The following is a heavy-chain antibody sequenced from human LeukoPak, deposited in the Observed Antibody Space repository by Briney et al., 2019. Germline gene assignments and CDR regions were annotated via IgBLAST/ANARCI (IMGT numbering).Heavy chain of an antibody. J-gene: IGHJ3*02. CDR3: ARDSHQFEITFGGVIVGNAFDS. V-gene: IGHV1-69*13. D-gene: IGHD3-16*02. CDR1: GYTFTNYG. CDR2: IIPIFGTA. Sequence: ASVKVSCKASGYTFTNYGVNWVRQAPGQGLEWMGGIIPIFGTANYAQKFQGRVTITADESTSTAYMELSSLRSEDTAVYYCARDSHQFEITFGGVIVGNAFDSWGQGTMVTVSS.